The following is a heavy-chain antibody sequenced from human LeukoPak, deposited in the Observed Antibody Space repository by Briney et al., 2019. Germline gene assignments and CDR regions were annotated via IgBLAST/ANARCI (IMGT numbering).Heavy chain of an antibody. Sequence: SETLSLTCTVSGGSISSYYWSWIRQPPGKGLEWIGYIYYSGSTNYNPSLKSRVTISVDTSKNQFSLKLSSVTAADTAVYYCATRRYSSGWYPYWGQGTLVTVSS. CDR2: IYYSGST. CDR3: ATRRYSSGWYPY. D-gene: IGHD6-19*01. J-gene: IGHJ4*02. CDR1: GGSISSYY. V-gene: IGHV4-59*01.